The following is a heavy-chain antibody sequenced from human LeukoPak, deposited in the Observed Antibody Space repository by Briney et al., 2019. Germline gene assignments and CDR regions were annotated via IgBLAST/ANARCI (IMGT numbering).Heavy chain of an antibody. Sequence: GGSLRLSCAASGFTFSSYGMHWVRQAPGKGLEWAAFIRYDGSNKYYADSVKGRFTISRDNSKNTLYLQMNSLRAEDTAVYYCAKDKGYSSSWRGGYFDYWGQGTLVTVSS. CDR1: GFTFSSYG. D-gene: IGHD6-13*01. J-gene: IGHJ4*02. V-gene: IGHV3-30*02. CDR3: AKDKGYSSSWRGGYFDY. CDR2: IRYDGSNK.